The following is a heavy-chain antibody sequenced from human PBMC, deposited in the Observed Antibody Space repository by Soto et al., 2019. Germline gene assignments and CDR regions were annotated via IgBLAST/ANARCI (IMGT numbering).Heavy chain of an antibody. J-gene: IGHJ5*02. CDR1: GFTFSAYS. D-gene: IGHD2-8*01. V-gene: IGHV3-48*02. Sequence: GWSLRLSCAASGFTFSAYSMNWARQAPGKGLEWVSYITAGSDTVFYADSVKGRFTISRDNAKNSLYLQMNSLRDEDTAVYYCARDNGMAGSFDPWGPGTLVTVSS. CDR2: ITAGSDTV. CDR3: ARDNGMAGSFDP.